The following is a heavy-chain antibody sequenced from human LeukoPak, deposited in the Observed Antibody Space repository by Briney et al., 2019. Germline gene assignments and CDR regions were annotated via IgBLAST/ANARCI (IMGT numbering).Heavy chain of an antibody. Sequence: PGGSLRLSCAASGFTFSSYAMHWVRQAPGKGLEWVAVISYDGSNKYYADSVKGRFTISRDNSKNTLYLQMNSLRAEDTAVYYCAKRASIVGASTFVDAFDIWGQGTMVTVSS. D-gene: IGHD1-26*01. CDR3: AKRASIVGASTFVDAFDI. CDR1: GFTFSSYA. J-gene: IGHJ3*02. V-gene: IGHV3-30*18. CDR2: ISYDGSNK.